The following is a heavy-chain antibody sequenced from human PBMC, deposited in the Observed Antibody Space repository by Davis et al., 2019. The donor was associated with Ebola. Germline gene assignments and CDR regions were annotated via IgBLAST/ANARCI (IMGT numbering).Heavy chain of an antibody. CDR1: GGSFSGYY. Sequence: MPSETLSLTCAVYGGSFSGYYWSWIRQPPGKGLEWIGYIYYSGSTNYNPSLKSRVTISVDTSKNQFSLKLSSVTAADTAVYYCARGYYYYGMDVWGQGTTVTVSS. CDR3: ARGYYYYGMDV. CDR2: IYYSGST. V-gene: IGHV4-59*01. J-gene: IGHJ6*02.